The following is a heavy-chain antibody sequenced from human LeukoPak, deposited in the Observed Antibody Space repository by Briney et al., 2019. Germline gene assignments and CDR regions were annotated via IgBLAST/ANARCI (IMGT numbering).Heavy chain of an antibody. Sequence: ASVKVSCKASGYTFTGYYMHWVRQAPGQGLEWMGWINPNSGGTNYAQKFQGRVTMTRDTSISTAYMELSRLRSDDTAVYYCARGLYSSSSVQYYYYYMDVWGKGTTVTVSS. D-gene: IGHD6-6*01. J-gene: IGHJ6*03. CDR2: INPNSGGT. CDR1: GYTFTGYY. V-gene: IGHV1-2*02. CDR3: ARGLYSSSSVQYYYYYMDV.